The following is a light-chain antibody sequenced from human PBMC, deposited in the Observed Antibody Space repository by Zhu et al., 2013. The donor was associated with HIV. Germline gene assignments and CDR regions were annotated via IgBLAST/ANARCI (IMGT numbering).Light chain of an antibody. J-gene: IGKJ4*01. CDR1: QSISIW. CDR3: QQSYIAPLS. CDR2: DAS. V-gene: IGKV1-5*01. Sequence: DIQMTQSPSTLSASVGDRVTITCRASQSISIWLAWYQQKPGKAPKILIYDASNLQSGVPSRFSGGGSGTEFTLTISSLQAEDFATYYCQQSYIAPLSFGGGTKVDIK.